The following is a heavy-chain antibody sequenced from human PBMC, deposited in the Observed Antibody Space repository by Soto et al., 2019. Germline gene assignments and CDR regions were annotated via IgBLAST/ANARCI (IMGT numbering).Heavy chain of an antibody. CDR2: IYWDDDK. J-gene: IGHJ4*02. V-gene: IGHV2-5*02. CDR1: GFSLSTSGIG. CDR3: EHRLRRTRASGSGSWGPYYFDY. Sequence: QITLKESGPTLVKPTQTLTLTCTFSGFSLSTSGIGVGWIRQPPGKALEWLALIYWDDDKRYSPSLKSRLTITNDTSKNQVVLTVTNMEPVDTATYYCEHRLRRTRASGSGSWGPYYFDYWGQGTLVTVSS. D-gene: IGHD3-10*01.